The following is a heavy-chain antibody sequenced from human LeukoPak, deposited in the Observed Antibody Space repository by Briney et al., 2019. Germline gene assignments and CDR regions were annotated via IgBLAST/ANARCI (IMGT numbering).Heavy chain of an antibody. V-gene: IGHV5-51*01. CDR2: IYPGDSDT. CDR1: GYSFTSYW. CDR3: ATSLGVYSSSWYY. Sequence: GESLKISCKGSGYSFTSYWIGWVRQMPGKGLEWVGIIYPGDSDTRYRPSFQGQVTISADKSITTAYLQWSSLKASDTAIYYCATSLGVYSSSWYYWGQGTLVTVSS. D-gene: IGHD6-13*01. J-gene: IGHJ4*02.